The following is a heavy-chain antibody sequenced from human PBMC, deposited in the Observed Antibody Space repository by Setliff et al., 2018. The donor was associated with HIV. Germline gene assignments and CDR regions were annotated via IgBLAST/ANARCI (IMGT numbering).Heavy chain of an antibody. V-gene: IGHV3-21*01. CDR3: ARDSGPYYDYVWGTYRPEYFQH. CDR2: VYGDGGGFI. J-gene: IGHJ1*01. D-gene: IGHD3-16*02. CDR1: GFSVSNNY. Sequence: GGSLRLSCEVSGFSVSNNYMTWVRQAPGKGLEWVSTVYGDGGGFIYYADSVKGRFTISRDSAKNSVYLQMNSLRAEDAAVYYCARDSGPYYDYVWGTYRPEYFQHWGQGTLVTVSS.